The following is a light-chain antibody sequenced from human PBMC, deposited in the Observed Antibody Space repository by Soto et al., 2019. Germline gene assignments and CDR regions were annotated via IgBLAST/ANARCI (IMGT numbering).Light chain of an antibody. V-gene: IGLV2-18*02. Sequence: QSVLTQPASVSGSPGQSVTISCTGTSSDLVGYSCVSWYQRLPGTGPKLMIYEVSNRPSGIPDRFSGSKSGNTASLTISGLQAEDEAAYYCSSYTTASTYVFGTGTKVTVL. CDR1: SSDLVGYSC. CDR2: EVS. CDR3: SSYTTASTYV. J-gene: IGLJ1*01.